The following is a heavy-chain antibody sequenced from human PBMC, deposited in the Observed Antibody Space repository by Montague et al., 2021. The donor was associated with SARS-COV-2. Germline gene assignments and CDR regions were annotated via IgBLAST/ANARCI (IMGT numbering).Heavy chain of an antibody. J-gene: IGHJ6*02. V-gene: IGHV4-39*07. CDR2: IYYSGST. CDR1: GGSISSSSYY. CDR3: ARVGRQQLVRLSGMDV. D-gene: IGHD6-13*01. Sequence: ETLSLTCTVSGGSISSSSYYWGWIRQPPGKGLEWIGSIYYSGSTYYNPSLKSRVTISVDTSKNQFSLKLSSVTAADTAVYYCARVGRQQLVRLSGMDVWGQGTTATVSS.